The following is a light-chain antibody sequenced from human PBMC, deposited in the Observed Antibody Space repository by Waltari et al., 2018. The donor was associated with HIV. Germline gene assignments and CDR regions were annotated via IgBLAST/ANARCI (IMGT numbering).Light chain of an antibody. CDR3: QSYDSSLSGSVV. Sequence: QSVLTQPHSVSGAPGQRVTISCTGSSSNIGAGYDVHWSQQLPGTAPKLLIYGNSNRPSGVPDRFSGSKSGTSASLAITGLQAEDEADYYCQSYDSSLSGSVVFGGGTKLTVL. CDR2: GNS. V-gene: IGLV1-40*01. J-gene: IGLJ2*01. CDR1: SSNIGAGYD.